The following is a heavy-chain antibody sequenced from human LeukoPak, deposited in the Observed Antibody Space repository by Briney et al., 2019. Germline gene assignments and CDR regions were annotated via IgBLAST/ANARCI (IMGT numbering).Heavy chain of an antibody. J-gene: IGHJ4*02. CDR1: GVSISSYY. CDR2: IYYSGST. V-gene: IGHV4-59*08. D-gene: IGHD6-19*01. Sequence: SETLSLSCTVSGVSISSYYWSWIRQPPGKGLEWVGYIYYSGSTNYNPSLKSRVTISVDTSKNQFSLKLSSVTAADTAVYYCARYKYSSGWYVGYFDYWGQGTPVTVSS. CDR3: ARYKYSSGWYVGYFDY.